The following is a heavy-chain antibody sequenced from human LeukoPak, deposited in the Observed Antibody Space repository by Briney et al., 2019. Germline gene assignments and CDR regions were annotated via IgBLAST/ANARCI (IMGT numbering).Heavy chain of an antibody. CDR2: ISSTGAYI. CDR3: ARGLAAAGTRGPY. V-gene: IGHV3-21*01. CDR1: GFIFSSDS. J-gene: IGHJ4*02. Sequence: GGSLRLSCAISGFIFSSDSMIWVRQAPGKGLEWVSSISSTGAYIYYADSLKGRFTISRGNAKNSLYLQMNSLRADDTAVYYCARGLAAAGTRGPYWGQGTLVTVSS. D-gene: IGHD6-13*01.